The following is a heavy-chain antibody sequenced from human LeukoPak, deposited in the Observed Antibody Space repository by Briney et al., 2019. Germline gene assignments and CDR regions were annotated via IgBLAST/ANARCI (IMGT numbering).Heavy chain of an antibody. CDR1: GGSVSIGNDY. D-gene: IGHD3-10*01. J-gene: IGHJ3*02. Sequence: SETLSLTCTVSGGSVSIGNDYWGWIRQPPGKGLEWIGSIHSGGSTFYNPSLKSRVTISIDTPKNRFSLNLRSVTAADTAVYYCARELVRGVIGAFDIWGQGTMVTVSS. V-gene: IGHV4-39*02. CDR3: ARELVRGVIGAFDI. CDR2: IHSGGST.